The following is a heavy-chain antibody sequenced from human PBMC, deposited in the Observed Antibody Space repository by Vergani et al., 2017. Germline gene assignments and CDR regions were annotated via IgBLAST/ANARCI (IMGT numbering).Heavy chain of an antibody. CDR2: IYPGDSDT. CDR1: GYSFTSYW. CDR3: AGQENDFWSGYYSNFDY. Sequence: EVQLVQSGAEVKKPGESLKISCKGSGYSFTSYWIGWVRQMPGKGLEWMGIIYPGDSDTRYSPSFQGQVTISADKSISTAYLQWSSLKASDTAMYYCAGQENDFWSGYYSNFDYWGQGTLVTVSS. D-gene: IGHD3-3*01. J-gene: IGHJ4*02. V-gene: IGHV5-51*01.